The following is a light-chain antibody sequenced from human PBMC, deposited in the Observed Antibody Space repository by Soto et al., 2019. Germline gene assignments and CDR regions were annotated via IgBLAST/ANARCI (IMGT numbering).Light chain of an antibody. V-gene: IGKV1-5*02. J-gene: IGKJ4*01. CDR3: QQYNSVPLT. CDR1: QSVSTR. Sequence: DIQMTQSPSSLSASVGDRVTIICRASQSVSTRLAWYQQKPGKAPKVLIYDASSWAGGVPSRFTGSGSGTEFTLTINSLQPEDVATYYCQQYNSVPLTFGGGTKVDIK. CDR2: DAS.